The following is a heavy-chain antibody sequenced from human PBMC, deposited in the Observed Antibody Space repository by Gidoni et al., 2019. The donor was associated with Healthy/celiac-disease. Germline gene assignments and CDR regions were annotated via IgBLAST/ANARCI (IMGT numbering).Heavy chain of an antibody. CDR3: AKELRPNDY. CDR1: GFTFSNCA. D-gene: IGHD5-12*01. CDR2: IDISGDNM. J-gene: IGHJ4*02. Sequence: EVQLLESGGGFVQPGGSLRLSCVVSGFTFSNCAMSWVRQGPGKGLAWVSSIDISGDNMYYADSVQGRFTISRDNSKNTLYLQMNSLRAEDTAVYYCAKELRPNDYWGQGTLVTVSS. V-gene: IGHV3-23*01.